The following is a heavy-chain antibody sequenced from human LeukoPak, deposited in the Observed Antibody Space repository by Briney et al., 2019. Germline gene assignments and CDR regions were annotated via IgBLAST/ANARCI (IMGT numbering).Heavy chain of an antibody. Sequence: SETLSLTCTVSGGSISSGGYYWSWIRQHPGKGLEWIGYIYYNGSANYNPSLKSRVTMSVDTSKNQFSLRLTSVTAADTAVYYCAKELRLGGFDPWGQGTLVIVSS. CDR1: GGSISSGGYY. V-gene: IGHV4-61*08. CDR3: AKELRLGGFDP. CDR2: IYYNGSA. J-gene: IGHJ5*02. D-gene: IGHD3-16*01.